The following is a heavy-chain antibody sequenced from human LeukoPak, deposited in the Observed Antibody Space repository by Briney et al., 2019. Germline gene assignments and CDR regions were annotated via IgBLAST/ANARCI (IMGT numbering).Heavy chain of an antibody. CDR1: GFTVSSNS. D-gene: IGHD1-26*01. CDR2: IYSGGTT. V-gene: IGHV3-66*04. CDR3: AKRASGSSGGYYFDY. Sequence: PGGSLRLSCAASGFTVSSNSMSWVRQAPGKGLEWVSVIYSGGTTYYADSVKGRFTISKDNSKNTLYLQMNSLRAEDTAVYYCAKRASGSSGGYYFDYWGQGTLVTVSS. J-gene: IGHJ4*02.